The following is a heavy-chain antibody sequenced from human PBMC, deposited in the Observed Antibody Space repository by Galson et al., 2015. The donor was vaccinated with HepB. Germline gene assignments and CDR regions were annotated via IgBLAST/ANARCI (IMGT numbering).Heavy chain of an antibody. CDR2: ISSSSSYI. Sequence: SLRLSCATSGFTFSSYSMNWVRQAPGKGLEWVSSISSSSSYIYYADSGKGRFTISRDNAKNSLYLQMNSLRAEDTAVYYCARGSPMVRPYYFDYWGQGTLVTVSS. J-gene: IGHJ4*02. CDR1: GFTFSSYS. CDR3: ARGSPMVRPYYFDY. D-gene: IGHD3-10*01. V-gene: IGHV3-21*01.